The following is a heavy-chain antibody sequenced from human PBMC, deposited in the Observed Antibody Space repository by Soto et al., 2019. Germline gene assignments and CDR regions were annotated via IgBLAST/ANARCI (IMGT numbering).Heavy chain of an antibody. D-gene: IGHD3-22*01. V-gene: IGHV1-69*01. J-gene: IGHJ4*02. CDR1: GGTFSSYA. CDR3: TRDRGRRYNDGRGYYYSAY. Sequence: QVHLVQSGAEVKKPGSSVKVSCKASGGTFSSYAISWVRQAPGQGLEWMGGFIPIFGTTNYAQKFQGRVTITADESTSTAYMELSSLGSEDTAVYYCTRDRGRRYNDGRGYYYSAYWGQGTLVTVSS. CDR2: FIPIFGTT.